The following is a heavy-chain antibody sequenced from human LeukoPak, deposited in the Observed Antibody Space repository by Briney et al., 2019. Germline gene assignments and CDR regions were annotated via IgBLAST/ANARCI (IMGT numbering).Heavy chain of an antibody. CDR3: ANGDSSGYYYFDY. D-gene: IGHD3-22*01. Sequence: GGSLRLSCAASGFTFSSYAMSWVRQAPGKGLEWVSAISGSGGSTYYADSVKGRFTISRDNSKNTLYLQMNSLRAEGTAVYYCANGDSSGYYYFDYWGQGTLVTVSS. CDR1: GFTFSSYA. CDR2: ISGSGGST. J-gene: IGHJ4*02. V-gene: IGHV3-23*01.